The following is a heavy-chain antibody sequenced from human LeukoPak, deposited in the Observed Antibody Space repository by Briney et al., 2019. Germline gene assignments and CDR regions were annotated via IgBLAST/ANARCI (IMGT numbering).Heavy chain of an antibody. Sequence: ASVKVSCKASGYIFPSYGISWVRQAPGQGLEWMGWISTYNGNTIYAQKFQDRVTMTTDTSTSTAYVELRSLRCDDTAVYYCARDPDVDYDFDYWGEGTLVTVSS. CDR3: ARDPDVDYDFDY. D-gene: IGHD4-17*01. CDR2: ISTYNGNT. V-gene: IGHV1-18*01. CDR1: GYIFPSYG. J-gene: IGHJ4*02.